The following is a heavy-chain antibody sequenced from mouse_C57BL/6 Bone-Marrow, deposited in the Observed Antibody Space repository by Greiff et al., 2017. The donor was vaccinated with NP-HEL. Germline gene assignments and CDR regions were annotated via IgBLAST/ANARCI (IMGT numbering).Heavy chain of an antibody. CDR2: ISDGGSYT. CDR3: ARDDGYYGGAY. D-gene: IGHD2-3*01. Sequence: EVKLMESGGGLVKPGGSLKLSCAASGFTFSSYAMSWVRQTPEKRLEWVATISDGGSYTYYPDNLKGQFTISRDNAKNNLYLQMSHLRSEDTAMYYCARDDGYYGGAYWGQGTLVTVSA. J-gene: IGHJ3*01. V-gene: IGHV5-4*01. CDR1: GFTFSSYA.